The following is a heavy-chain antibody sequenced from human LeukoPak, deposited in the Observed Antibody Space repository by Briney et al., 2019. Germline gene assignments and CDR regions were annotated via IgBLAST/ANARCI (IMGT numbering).Heavy chain of an antibody. Sequence: GGSLRLSCAASGFTFSSYGMSWVRQAPGKGLEWVSAISGSGGSTYYADSVEGRFTISRDNSKNTLYLQMNSLRAEDTAVYYCAKFSRGGGDYWGQGTLVTASS. V-gene: IGHV3-23*01. J-gene: IGHJ4*02. CDR3: AKFSRGGGDY. CDR2: ISGSGGST. D-gene: IGHD2-15*01. CDR1: GFTFSSYG.